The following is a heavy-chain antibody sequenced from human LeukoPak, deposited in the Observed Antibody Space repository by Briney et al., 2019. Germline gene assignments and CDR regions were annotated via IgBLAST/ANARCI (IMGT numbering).Heavy chain of an antibody. CDR1: GYTFTSYG. CDR3: ARDVSGYSSGWYPGYYYYYMDV. V-gene: IGHV1-2*02. J-gene: IGHJ6*03. D-gene: IGHD6-19*01. Sequence: ASVKVSCKASGYTFTSYGISWVRQAPGQGLEWMGWINPNSGGTNYAQKFQGRVTTTRDTSISTAYMELSRLRSDDTAVYYCARDVSGYSSGWYPGYYYYYMDVWGKGTTVTISS. CDR2: INPNSGGT.